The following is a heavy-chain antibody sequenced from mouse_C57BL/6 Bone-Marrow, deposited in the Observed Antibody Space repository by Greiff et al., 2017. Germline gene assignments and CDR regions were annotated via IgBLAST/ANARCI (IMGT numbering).Heavy chain of an antibody. CDR1: GYTFTSYW. CDR2: IHPNSGST. J-gene: IGHJ3*01. Sequence: VQLQQPGAELVKPGASVKLSCKASGYTFTSYWMHWVKQRPGQGLEWIGRIHPNSGSTNYNEKFKSKATLTVDKSSSTAYMQLSSLTSEDSAVYDCARRSSGYWFAYWGQGTLVTVSA. CDR3: ARRSSGYWFAY. V-gene: IGHV1-64*01. D-gene: IGHD3-1*01.